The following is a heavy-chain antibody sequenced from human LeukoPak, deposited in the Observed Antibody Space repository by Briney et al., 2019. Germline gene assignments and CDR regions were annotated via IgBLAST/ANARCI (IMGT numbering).Heavy chain of an antibody. D-gene: IGHD7-27*01. V-gene: IGHV3-23*01. CDR3: AKDGGLWVSAHWGDS. Sequence: GGSLRLSCAASGFTFSSYTMSWVRQAPGKGLEWVSTITTSDGNTYYADSVKGRFTVSRDNSKNTLFLQMNSLRAGGTAVYYCAKDGGLWVSAHWGDSWGRGTLVTVSS. CDR1: GFTFSSYT. CDR2: ITTSDGNT. J-gene: IGHJ4*02.